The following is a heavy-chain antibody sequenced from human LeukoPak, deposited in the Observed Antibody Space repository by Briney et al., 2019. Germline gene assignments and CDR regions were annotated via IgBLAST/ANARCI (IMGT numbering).Heavy chain of an antibody. J-gene: IGHJ3*02. CDR3: AKDRRSWDAFDI. Sequence: PGGSLRLSCAASGFTFSSYAMSWVRQAPGKGLEWVSAISGNGGSTYYADSVKGRFTISRDNSKNTLYLQMNSLRAEDTAVYYCAKDRRSWDAFDIWGQGTMVTVSS. V-gene: IGHV3-23*01. CDR2: ISGNGGST. D-gene: IGHD6-13*01. CDR1: GFTFSSYA.